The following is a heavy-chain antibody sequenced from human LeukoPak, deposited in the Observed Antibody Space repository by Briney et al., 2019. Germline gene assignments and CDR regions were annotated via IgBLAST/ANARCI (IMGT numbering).Heavy chain of an antibody. V-gene: IGHV3-33*01. J-gene: IGHJ3*02. Sequence: GGSLRLSCAASGFTFSSYGMHWVRQAPGKGLEWVAVIWYDGSNKYYADSVKGRFTISRDNSKNTLYLQMNSLRAEDTAVYYCASLADYYDSSGTVGAFDIWGQGTMVTVSS. D-gene: IGHD3-22*01. CDR1: GFTFSSYG. CDR3: ASLADYYDSSGTVGAFDI. CDR2: IWYDGSNK.